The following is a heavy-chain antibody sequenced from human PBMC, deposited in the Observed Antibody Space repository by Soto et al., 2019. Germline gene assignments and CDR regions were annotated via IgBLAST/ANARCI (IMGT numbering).Heavy chain of an antibody. D-gene: IGHD5-12*01. Sequence: PSETLSLTCTVSGGSISSGDYYWSWIRQPPGKGLEWIGYIYYSGSTYYNPSLKSRVTISVDTSKNQFSLKLSSVTAADTAVYYCARAVEMATTFDYWGQGTLVTVS. CDR1: GGSISSGDYY. J-gene: IGHJ4*02. CDR2: IYYSGST. V-gene: IGHV4-30-4*01. CDR3: ARAVEMATTFDY.